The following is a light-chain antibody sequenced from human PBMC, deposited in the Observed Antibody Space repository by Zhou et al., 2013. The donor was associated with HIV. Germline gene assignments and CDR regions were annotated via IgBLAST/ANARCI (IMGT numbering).Light chain of an antibody. V-gene: IGKV1-5*03. J-gene: IGKJ1*01. CDR2: KAS. CDR1: QTISDW. CDR3: LQDSNYPRT. Sequence: DIQMTQSPSTLSASVGDRVTITCRASQTISDWLAWYQQKPGKAPKLLIYKASTLEIGVPSRFSGSGSGTEFTLTISSLQPDDFATYYCLQDSNYPRTFGQGTKVEI.